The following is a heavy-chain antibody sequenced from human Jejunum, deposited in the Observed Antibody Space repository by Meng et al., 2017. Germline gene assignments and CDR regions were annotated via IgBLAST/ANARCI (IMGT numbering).Heavy chain of an antibody. Sequence: QVRLQASGPGLVKPSGTLSLTCAVSGGSITSTKWWSWVRQTPGKGLEWIGEVFHSGTPNYNPSLMSRLTMSVDKSKNQFSLNLTSVTAADTAVYYCASRPVGIRTYYFDCWGQGTLVTVSS. CDR2: VFHSGTP. CDR3: ASRPVGIRTYYFDC. V-gene: IGHV4-4*02. CDR1: GGSITSTKW. D-gene: IGHD2-21*01. J-gene: IGHJ4*02.